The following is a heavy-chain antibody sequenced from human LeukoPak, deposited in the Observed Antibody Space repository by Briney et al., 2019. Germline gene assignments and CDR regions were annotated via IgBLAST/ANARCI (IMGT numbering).Heavy chain of an antibody. J-gene: IGHJ6*02. CDR1: GYSFTSYW. Sequence: GASLQISCKGSGYSFTSYWISWVRPMPGKGLAWMGRIDPSDSYTNYSPSFQGHVTISADKSISTAYLQWSSLKASDTAMYYCARLTSRDGSAHYYYYYGMDVWGQGTTVTVSS. CDR3: ARLTSRDGSAHYYYYYGMDV. CDR2: IDPSDSYT. D-gene: IGHD3-10*01. V-gene: IGHV5-10-1*01.